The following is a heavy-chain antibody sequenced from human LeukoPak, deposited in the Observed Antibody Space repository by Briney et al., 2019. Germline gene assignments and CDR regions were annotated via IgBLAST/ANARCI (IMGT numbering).Heavy chain of an antibody. CDR1: GGSVTSDS. V-gene: IGHV4-4*08. J-gene: IGHJ2*01. D-gene: IGHD3-10*01. CDR3: ARLGKLNLVHGVFWYFDL. CDR2: IYNTGSS. Sequence: PSETLSLTCTVSGGSVTSDSWNWIRQTPGKGLERIGYIYNTGSSNYNPALKNRVTMSLDKSKNQLSLKLTAVTAADTAVYYCARLGKLNLVHGVFWYFDLWGRGTLVTVSS.